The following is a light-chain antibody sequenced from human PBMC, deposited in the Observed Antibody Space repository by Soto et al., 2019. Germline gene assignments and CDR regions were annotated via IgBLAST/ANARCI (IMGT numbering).Light chain of an antibody. V-gene: IGLV1-47*01. J-gene: IGLJ3*02. Sequence: QSAVSQPPSASGAPGQRVTISCSGSSSNIGNHHVYWYQQLPGTAPKLLIYRNNQWPSGIPDRFSGSKSGTSASLAISGLQSEDEADYYCAAWDDSLRAWVFGGGTKVTVL. CDR3: AAWDDSLRAWV. CDR1: SSNIGNHH. CDR2: RNN.